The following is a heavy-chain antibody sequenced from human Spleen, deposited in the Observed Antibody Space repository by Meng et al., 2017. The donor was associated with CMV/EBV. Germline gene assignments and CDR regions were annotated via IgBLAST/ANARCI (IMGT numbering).Heavy chain of an antibody. D-gene: IGHD6-13*01. Sequence: GGSLRLSCAASGFTFSSKSMNWVRQSPGKGLEWVSAIYSGGSTYYTDSVKGRFTISRDNSKNTLYLQMNSLRAEDTAVYYCARALASTSWYPFDYWGQGTLVTVSS. J-gene: IGHJ4*02. V-gene: IGHV3-53*01. CDR3: ARALASTSWYPFDY. CDR2: IYSGGST. CDR1: GFTFSSKS.